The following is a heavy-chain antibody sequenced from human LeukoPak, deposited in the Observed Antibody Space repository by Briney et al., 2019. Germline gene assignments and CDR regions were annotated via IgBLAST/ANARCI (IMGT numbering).Heavy chain of an antibody. CDR3: ARDMPATAGSDY. J-gene: IGHJ4*02. CDR2: ISYDGSNK. Sequence: PGRSLRLSCAASGFTFSSHAMHWVRQAPGKGLEWVAVISYDGSNKYYADSVKGRFTISRDNSKNTLYLQMNSLRAEDTAVYYCARDMPATAGSDYWGQGTLVTVSS. V-gene: IGHV3-30-3*01. CDR1: GFTFSSHA. D-gene: IGHD2-2*01.